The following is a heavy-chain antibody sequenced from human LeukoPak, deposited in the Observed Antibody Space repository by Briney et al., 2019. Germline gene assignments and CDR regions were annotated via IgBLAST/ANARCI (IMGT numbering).Heavy chain of an antibody. J-gene: IGHJ3*01. CDR1: GGSISSYY. V-gene: IGHV4-59*01. Sequence: SETLSLTCTVSGGSISSYYWSWVRQPPGKGLEWIGFVYYTGSTNYSPSLKSRVTISVDSSKNQFSLKLRSVTAADTAVYYCARISSSNWYNERGAFDVWGQGTMVTVSS. CDR3: ARISSSNWYNERGAFDV. CDR2: VYYTGST. D-gene: IGHD6-13*01.